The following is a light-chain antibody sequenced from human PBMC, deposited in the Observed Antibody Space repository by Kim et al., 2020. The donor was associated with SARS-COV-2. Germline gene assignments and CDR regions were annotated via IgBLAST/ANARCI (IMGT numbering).Light chain of an antibody. J-gene: IGKJ4*01. Sequence: AIQMTQSPSSLSASVGDRVTITCRASHGIRNDLGWYQQKPGRAPNLLIYATSTLQSGVPSRFSGSGSGTDFTLTISSLQPEDVATYYCLQDYVYPLTFGGGTKVDIK. CDR2: ATS. CDR1: HGIRND. CDR3: LQDYVYPLT. V-gene: IGKV1-6*01.